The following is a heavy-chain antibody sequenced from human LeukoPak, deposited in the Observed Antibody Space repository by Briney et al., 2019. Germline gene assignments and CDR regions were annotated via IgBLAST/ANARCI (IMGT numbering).Heavy chain of an antibody. V-gene: IGHV4-59*01. CDR3: ARLTYCTYCFDY. Sequence: PSETLSLTCTVSGGSISSYHGSWLRHPPGKGLEWIGYIYYGGSTSYNPSLKSRVTIPVDTSKSQFSLKLSSVTAADTAVYYCARLTYCTYCFDYWGQGTLVTVSS. CDR2: IYYGGST. D-gene: IGHD2-8*02. J-gene: IGHJ4*02. CDR1: GGSISSYH.